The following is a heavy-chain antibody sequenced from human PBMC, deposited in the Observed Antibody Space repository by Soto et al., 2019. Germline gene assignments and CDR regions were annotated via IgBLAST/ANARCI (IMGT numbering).Heavy chain of an antibody. CDR1: GDTFSSYA. D-gene: IGHD3-10*02. V-gene: IGHV1-69*13. CDR2: IIPTFGRT. CDR3: ARDPLSSFAMDV. Sequence: SVKVSCKAPGDTFSSYAISWVRQAPGKGLEWMGKIIPTFGRTNYAQKFQGRLTISADDSTSTAYMELSSLLSEDTAVYYCARDPLSSFAMDVWGQGTTVTVSS. J-gene: IGHJ6*02.